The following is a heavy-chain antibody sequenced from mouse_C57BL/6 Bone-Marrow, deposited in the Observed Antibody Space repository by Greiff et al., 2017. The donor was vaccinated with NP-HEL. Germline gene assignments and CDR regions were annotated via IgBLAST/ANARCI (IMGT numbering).Heavy chain of an antibody. J-gene: IGHJ4*01. V-gene: IGHV1-47*01. D-gene: IGHD1-1*01. CDR2: FHPYNDDT. CDR1: GYTFTTYP. CDR3: ARRSNFAYAMDY. Sequence: QVHVKQSGAELVKPGASVKMSCKASGYTFTTYPIEWMKQSHGKCLEWIGNFHPYNDDTKYNEKFKGKATLTVEKSSSTVYLDLSRLTSDDSAFYYCARRSNFAYAMDYWGQGTSVPVSS.